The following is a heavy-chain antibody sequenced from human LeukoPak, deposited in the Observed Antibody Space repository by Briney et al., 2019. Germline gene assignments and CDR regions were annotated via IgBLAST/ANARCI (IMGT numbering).Heavy chain of an antibody. CDR3: ARARIDY. Sequence: TGGSLRLSCAASGFTFSSYSMNWVRQAPGKGLEWVATINQDGSENYYGDSVKGRFAISRDNAKNSLYLQMNSLRVDDTAVYYCARARIDYWGQGTLVTVSS. D-gene: IGHD1-14*01. V-gene: IGHV3-7*01. CDR2: INQDGSEN. CDR1: GFTFSSYS. J-gene: IGHJ4*02.